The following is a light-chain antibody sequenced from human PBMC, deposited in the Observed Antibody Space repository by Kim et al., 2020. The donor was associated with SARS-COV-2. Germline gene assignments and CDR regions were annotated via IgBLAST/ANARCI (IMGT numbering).Light chain of an antibody. J-gene: IGKJ5*01. CDR1: QDISNY. CDR3: QLYNSYPLT. CDR2: AAS. V-gene: IGKV1-16*02. Sequence: DIQMTQSPSSLSASVGDRVTITVRASQDISNYLAWFQQKPRKAPRSLIYAASTLQSVVPSKYRGRGSGTDFTLTISSLQPEHFATYYCQLYNSYPLTFGQGTRLQIK.